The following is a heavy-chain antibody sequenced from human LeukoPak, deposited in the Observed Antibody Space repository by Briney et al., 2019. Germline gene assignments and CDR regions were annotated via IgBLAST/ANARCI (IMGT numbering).Heavy chain of an antibody. D-gene: IGHD3-10*01. CDR2: INHSRST. V-gene: IGHV4-34*01. CDR1: GGSSSGYY. CDR3: ARNAPMVRGVISY. Sequence: TSETLPLTCVLYGGSSSGYYWSWIRQPPGKGLEWIGEINHSRSTNYNPSLKSRVTISVDTSKNQFSLKLSSVTAADTAVYYCARNAPMVRGVISYWGQGTLVTVSP. J-gene: IGHJ4*02.